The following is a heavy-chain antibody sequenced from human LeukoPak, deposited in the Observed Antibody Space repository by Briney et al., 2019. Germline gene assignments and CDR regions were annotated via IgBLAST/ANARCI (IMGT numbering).Heavy chain of an antibody. Sequence: PGGSLRLSCAASGFTLSTYWMSWVRQAPGEGLEWVAHIKDDGSEKYFVDSVKGRLTISRDNARDSLYLQMNRLRADEPAVYYCAKVLGYGWFDPWGQGTLVPVSS. CDR1: GFTLSTYW. J-gene: IGHJ5*02. V-gene: IGHV3-7*01. CDR3: AKVLGYGWFDP. D-gene: IGHD5-18*01. CDR2: IKDDGSEK.